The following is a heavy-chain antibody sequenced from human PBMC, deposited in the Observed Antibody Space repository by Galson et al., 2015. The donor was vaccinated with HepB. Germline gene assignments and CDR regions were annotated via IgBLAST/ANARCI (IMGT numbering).Heavy chain of an antibody. D-gene: IGHD2-15*01. CDR1: GYTFTSYY. CDR2: VNPSGGST. Sequence: SVKVSCKASGYTFTSYYMHWVRQAPGQGLEWMGIVNPSGGSTSYAQKFQGRVTMTRDTSTSTVYMELSSLRSEDTAVYYCARVAGLRNAFDIWGQGTMVTVSS. CDR3: ARVAGLRNAFDI. J-gene: IGHJ3*02. V-gene: IGHV1-46*01.